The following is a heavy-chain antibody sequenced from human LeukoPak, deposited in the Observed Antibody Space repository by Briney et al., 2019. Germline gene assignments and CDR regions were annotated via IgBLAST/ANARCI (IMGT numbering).Heavy chain of an antibody. CDR2: TYYRYKWYN. J-gene: IGHJ4*02. Sequence: SQTLSLTSAISGDSVSINIAAWNWARQSPSRGLEWLGRTYYRYKWYNDYAVSVKSRITISPDTSKNQFSLQLNSVTPDDTAVYYCARGRGELIDYWGQGTLVNVSS. CDR3: ARGRGELIDY. D-gene: IGHD1-26*01. CDR1: GDSVSINIAA. V-gene: IGHV6-1*01.